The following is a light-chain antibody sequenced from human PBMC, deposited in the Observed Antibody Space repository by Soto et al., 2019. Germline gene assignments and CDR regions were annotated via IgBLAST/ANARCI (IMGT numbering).Light chain of an antibody. CDR1: SSDVGGYNY. CDR2: EIN. CDR3: SSYRGGSTLV. J-gene: IGLJ1*01. V-gene: IGLV2-8*01. Sequence: QSALTQPPSASGSPGQSVTISCTGTSSDVGGYNYVSWYQQHPGKAPKLMIYEINKRPSGVPDRFSGSRSGNTASLTVSGLQAEDEADYYCSSYRGGSTLVFGGGTKVTVL.